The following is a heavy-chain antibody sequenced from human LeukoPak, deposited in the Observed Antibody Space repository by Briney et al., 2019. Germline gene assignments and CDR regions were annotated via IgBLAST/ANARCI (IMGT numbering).Heavy chain of an antibody. CDR2: ITSSGDDI. CDR1: GFTFSDYY. J-gene: IGHJ4*02. V-gene: IGHV3-11*01. CDR3: ASDIVATSGDF. D-gene: IGHD5-12*01. Sequence: GGSLRLSCAASGFTFSDYYMSWIRQAPGKGLGWVAYITSSGDDIYYAESVKGRFTISRDNAKNALFLRMSSLRVEDTATYYCASDIVATSGDFWGQGTPVSVSS.